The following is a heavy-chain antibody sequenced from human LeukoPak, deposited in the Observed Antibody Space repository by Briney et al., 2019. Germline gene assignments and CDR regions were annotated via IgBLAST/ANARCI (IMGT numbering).Heavy chain of an antibody. CDR2: IKAIPDGGTT. CDR1: GFTFSKAW. CDR3: TTLPGYSYGYLQDY. Sequence: GGSLRLSCAASGFTFSKAWMSWVRQAPGKGLEWVGHIKAIPDGGTTEHGAPVKGRFTISRDDSKNTLYLQMNSLKSEDTAVYFCTTLPGYSYGYLQDYWGQGTLVTVSS. D-gene: IGHD5-18*01. V-gene: IGHV3-15*01. J-gene: IGHJ4*02.